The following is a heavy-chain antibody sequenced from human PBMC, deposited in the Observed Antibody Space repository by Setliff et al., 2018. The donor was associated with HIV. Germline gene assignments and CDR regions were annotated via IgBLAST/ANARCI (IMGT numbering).Heavy chain of an antibody. V-gene: IGHV5-51*01. CDR3: ARRDGRSMNAFQI. CDR2: IYPDDSDI. D-gene: IGHD2-21*01. J-gene: IGHJ3*01. Sequence: GESLKISCKALDYTFTTYWIAWVRQMPGEGLEWMGIIYPDDSDIRYNPSFQSQITISADKSIATAYLQLNNLKASDTATYYCARRDGRSMNAFQIWGPGTVVPSPQ. CDR1: DYTFTTYW.